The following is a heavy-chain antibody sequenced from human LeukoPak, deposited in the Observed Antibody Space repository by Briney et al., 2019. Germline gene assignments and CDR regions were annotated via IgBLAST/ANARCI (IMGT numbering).Heavy chain of an antibody. CDR2: INHSGSI. J-gene: IGHJ2*01. Sequence: PSETLSLTCAVYGGSFSGYYWSWIRQPPGKGLEWIGEINHSGSINYNPSLKSRVTISVDTSKNQFSLKLSSVTAADTAVYYCARGRVTMVRGVRKNWYFDLWGRGTLVTVSS. V-gene: IGHV4-34*01. CDR1: GGSFSGYY. CDR3: ARGRVTMVRGVRKNWYFDL. D-gene: IGHD3-10*01.